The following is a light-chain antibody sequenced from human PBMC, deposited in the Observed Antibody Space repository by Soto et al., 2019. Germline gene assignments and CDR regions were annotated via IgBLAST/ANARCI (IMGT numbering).Light chain of an antibody. V-gene: IGKV1-5*01. CDR1: QSVSGW. CDR3: HSRA. J-gene: IGKJ5*01. CDR2: DAS. Sequence: DIQMTQSHSTLSASVGDTVTVTCRASQSVSGWLAWYQQKPGRAPKLLIYDASTLESGVPSRFSGSGSETEFTLTISRLQPDDFATYFCHSRAFGQGTLLE.